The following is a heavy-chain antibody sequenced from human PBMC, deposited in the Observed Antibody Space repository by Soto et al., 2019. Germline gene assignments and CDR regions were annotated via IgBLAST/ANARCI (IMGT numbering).Heavy chain of an antibody. CDR2: ISGSGDTT. CDR1: GFTFNNYA. Sequence: GGSLRLSCAASGFTFNNYAMSWVRQAPGKGLEWVSSISGSGDTTYYTGSVRGRFSISRDSSKTTVYLQMNSLRIEDTAVYYCTKEGANWNFVRYFDFWGQGALVTVSS. CDR3: TKEGANWNFVRYFDF. V-gene: IGHV3-23*01. J-gene: IGHJ4*02. D-gene: IGHD1-7*01.